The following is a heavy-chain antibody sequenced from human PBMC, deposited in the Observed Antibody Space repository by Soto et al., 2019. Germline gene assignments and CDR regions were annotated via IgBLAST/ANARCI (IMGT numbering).Heavy chain of an antibody. V-gene: IGHV3-11*06. Sequence: DASLRLSCTASGFTFSDYYMSWIRQAPGKGREWVSYISSSSSYTNYADSVRGRFTISRDNAKNSLYLQMNSLRAEDTAVYYCASQPRYYIGLDVWGQGTTVTVSS. CDR1: GFTFSDYY. J-gene: IGHJ6*02. CDR2: ISSSSSYT. CDR3: ASQPRYYIGLDV.